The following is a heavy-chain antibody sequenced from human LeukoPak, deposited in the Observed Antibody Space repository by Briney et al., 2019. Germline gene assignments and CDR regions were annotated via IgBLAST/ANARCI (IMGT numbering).Heavy chain of an antibody. V-gene: IGHV3-23*01. CDR2: ISGSGGST. J-gene: IGHJ4*02. CDR3: ARDKIVDTGG. Sequence: PGGSLRLSCAASGFTFSSYAMSWVRQAPGKGLEWVSAISGSGGSTYYADSVKGRFTISRDNAKNSLYLQMNSLRAEDTAVYYCARDKIVDTGGWGQGTLVTVSS. D-gene: IGHD5-18*01. CDR1: GFTFSSYA.